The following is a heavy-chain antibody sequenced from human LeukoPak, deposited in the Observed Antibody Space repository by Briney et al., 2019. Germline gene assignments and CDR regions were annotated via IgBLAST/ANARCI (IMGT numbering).Heavy chain of an antibody. V-gene: IGHV1-69*13. D-gene: IGHD3-3*01. CDR2: IIPIFGTA. CDR1: GYTFTSYG. Sequence: GASVKVSCKASGYTFTSYGISWVRQAPGQGLEWMGGIIPIFGTANYAQKFQGRVTITADESTSTAYMELSSLRSEDTAVYYCAIYDFWSGYYPERGYYYYGMDVWGQGTTVTVSS. J-gene: IGHJ6*02. CDR3: AIYDFWSGYYPERGYYYYGMDV.